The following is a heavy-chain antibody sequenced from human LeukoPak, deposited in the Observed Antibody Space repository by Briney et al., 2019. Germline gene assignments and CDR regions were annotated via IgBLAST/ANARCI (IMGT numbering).Heavy chain of an antibody. CDR2: ISAYNGNT. V-gene: IGHV1-18*01. CDR1: GYTFTSYG. D-gene: IGHD1-26*01. CDR3: ARDSRGARPADY. J-gene: IGHJ4*02. Sequence: ASVKVSCKASGYTFTSYGITWVRQAPGQGLEWMGWISAYNGNTNYAQNLQGRVTMTTDTSTRTAYLEARSLRSDDTAVYFCARDSRGARPADYWGQGTLVTVSS.